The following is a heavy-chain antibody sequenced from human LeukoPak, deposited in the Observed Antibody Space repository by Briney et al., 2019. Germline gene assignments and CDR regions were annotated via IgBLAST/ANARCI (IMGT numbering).Heavy chain of an antibody. CDR3: AKRTVVGYDILTGYSFDY. CDR2: ISGGATST. V-gene: IGHV3-23*01. CDR1: GFTFSSFA. J-gene: IGHJ4*02. Sequence: GGSLRLSCAASGFTFSSFAMSWVRQAPGKGLEWVSAISGGATSTYYADSVKGRFTISRDNSKNTLYLQVNSLRAEDTAVYYCAKRTVVGYDILTGYSFDYWGRGTLVTVSS. D-gene: IGHD3-9*01.